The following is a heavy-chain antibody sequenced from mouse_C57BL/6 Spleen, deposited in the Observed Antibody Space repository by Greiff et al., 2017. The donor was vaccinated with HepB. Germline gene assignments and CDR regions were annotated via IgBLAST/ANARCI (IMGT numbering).Heavy chain of an antibody. CDR3: ARSLTTVVDFDY. Sequence: EVKVVESGAELVKPGASVKLSCTASGFNIKDYYMHWVKQRTEQGLEWIGRIDPEDGETKYAPKFQGKATITADTSSNTAYLQLSSLTSEDTAVYYCARSLTTVVDFDYWGQGTTLTVSS. CDR1: GFNIKDYY. CDR2: IDPEDGET. J-gene: IGHJ2*01. D-gene: IGHD1-1*01. V-gene: IGHV14-2*01.